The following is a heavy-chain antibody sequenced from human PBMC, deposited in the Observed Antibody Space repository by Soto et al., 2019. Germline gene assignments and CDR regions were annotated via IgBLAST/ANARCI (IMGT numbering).Heavy chain of an antibody. CDR1: GFTFSDYA. CDR2: IGGGGADT. Sequence: GGSLRLSCAASGFTFSDYAMTWVRQAPGKGLEWVSGIGGGGADTYYADSVKGRFTISRDNSKNTLYLQMNSLRAEDTAVYYCAKFTHYDFWSGYRTRYYFDYWGQGSPVTVSS. D-gene: IGHD3-3*01. CDR3: AKFTHYDFWSGYRTRYYFDY. V-gene: IGHV3-23*01. J-gene: IGHJ4*02.